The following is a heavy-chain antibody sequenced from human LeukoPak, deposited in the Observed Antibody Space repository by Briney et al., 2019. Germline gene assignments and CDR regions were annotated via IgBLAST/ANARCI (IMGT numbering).Heavy chain of an antibody. V-gene: IGHV4-4*02. CDR1: GGSISSSNW. CDR2: IYHSGST. Sequence: PSETLSLTCAVSGGSISSSNWWSWDRQPPGKGLEWIGEIYHSGSTNYNPSLKSRVTISVDTSKNQFSLKLSSVTAADTAVYYCARDISAYYDFWSGYSPGYFDYWGQGTLVTVSS. CDR3: ARDISAYYDFWSGYSPGYFDY. J-gene: IGHJ4*02. D-gene: IGHD3-3*01.